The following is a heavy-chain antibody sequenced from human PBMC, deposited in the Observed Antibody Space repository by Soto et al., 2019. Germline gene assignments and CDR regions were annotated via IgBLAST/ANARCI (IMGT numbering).Heavy chain of an antibody. D-gene: IGHD6-13*01. Sequence: PSETLSLTCTVSGGSISSSSYYWGWIRQPPGKGLEWIGSIYYSGSTYYNPSFKSRVTISVDTSKNHFSLKLSSVTAADTAVYYCARPSIAAAGTVYYYGMDVWGQGTTVTVSS. CDR3: ARPSIAAAGTVYYYGMDV. CDR2: IYYSGST. V-gene: IGHV4-39*01. CDR1: GGSISSSSYY. J-gene: IGHJ6*02.